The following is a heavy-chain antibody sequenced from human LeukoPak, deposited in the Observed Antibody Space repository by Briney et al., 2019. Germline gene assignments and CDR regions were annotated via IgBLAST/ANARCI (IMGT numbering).Heavy chain of an antibody. Sequence: ASVKVSCKASGYTFTSYGISWVRQAPGQGLEWMGWISAYNGNTNYAQKLQGRVTMTTDTSTSTAYMELRSLRSDDTAVYYCARWGYCSSTSCSADLYYYYYMDVWAKGPRSPSL. CDR1: GYTFTSYG. CDR3: ARWGYCSSTSCSADLYYYYYMDV. D-gene: IGHD2-2*01. V-gene: IGHV1-18*01. CDR2: ISAYNGNT. J-gene: IGHJ6*03.